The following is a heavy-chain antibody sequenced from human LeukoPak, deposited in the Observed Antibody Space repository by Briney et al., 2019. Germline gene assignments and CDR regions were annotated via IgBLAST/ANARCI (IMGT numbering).Heavy chain of an antibody. D-gene: IGHD6-13*01. CDR2: INPNSGGT. V-gene: IGHV1-2*02. CDR3: ARDVYSSSWYWFDP. CDR1: GYTFTGYY. J-gene: IGHJ5*02. Sequence: ASMKVSCKASGYTFTGYYMHWVRQAPGQGLEWMGWINPNSGGTNYAQKFQGRVTMTRDTSISTAYMELSRLRSDDTAVYYCARDVYSSSWYWFDPWGQGTLVTVSS.